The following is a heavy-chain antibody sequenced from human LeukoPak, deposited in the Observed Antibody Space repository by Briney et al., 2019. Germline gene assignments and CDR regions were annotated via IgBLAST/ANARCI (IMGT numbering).Heavy chain of an antibody. D-gene: IGHD2-21*02. J-gene: IGHJ4*02. V-gene: IGHV3-23*01. CDR3: AKSHHVTAIDY. CDR1: GFTFSHYG. CDR2: ISGSGGST. Sequence: GALRLSCAAPGFTFSHYGMTWVRQAPGKGLEWVSAISGSGGSTYYAGSVKGRFTISRDSSKNTLYLQMNSLRADDTAVYYCAKSHHVTAIDYWGQGTLVTVSS.